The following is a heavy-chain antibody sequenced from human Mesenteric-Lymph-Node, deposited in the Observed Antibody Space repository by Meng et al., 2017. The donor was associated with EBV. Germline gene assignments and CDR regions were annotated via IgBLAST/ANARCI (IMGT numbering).Heavy chain of an antibody. Sequence: VHHRQAGSQVRNPGAAWKVSPETSVYTVTSYGINWVPQAPGQGLEWMGWISVDSGNTNYAQKVRDRVTMTTDFSTNTAYMELRSLTSDDTAVYYCARGGLSIDYWGLGTLVTVSS. CDR1: VYTVTSYG. J-gene: IGHJ4*02. V-gene: IGHV1-18*01. D-gene: IGHD3-16*01. CDR3: ARGGLSIDY. CDR2: ISVDSGNT.